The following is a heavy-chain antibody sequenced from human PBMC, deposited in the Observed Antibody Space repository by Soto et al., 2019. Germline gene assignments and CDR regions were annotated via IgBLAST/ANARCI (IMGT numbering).Heavy chain of an antibody. Sequence: EVKLVESGGGSVQPGGSLRLSCAASGFTFSRYEMNWVRQAPGKGLEWVSYISSWGDTIYYAESVRGRFTISRDNAENSLYLQMNSLSADDTAVYYCAREDLNCAGDCNSYWGQGTLVTVSS. CDR3: AREDLNCAGDCNSY. CDR1: GFTFSRYE. J-gene: IGHJ4*02. CDR2: ISSWGDTI. V-gene: IGHV3-48*03. D-gene: IGHD2-21*02.